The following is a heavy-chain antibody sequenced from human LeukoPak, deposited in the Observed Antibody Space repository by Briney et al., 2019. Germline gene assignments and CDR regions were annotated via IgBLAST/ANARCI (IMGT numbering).Heavy chain of an antibody. V-gene: IGHV5-51*01. Sequence: GESLKISCQGSGYSFTSYWIGWVRQMPGKGLEWMGIIYPGDSDTRYSPSFQGQVTISADKSISTAYLQWSSLKASDTAMYYCARCNYYDSSGFDYWGQGTLVTVSS. J-gene: IGHJ4*02. D-gene: IGHD3-22*01. CDR3: ARCNYYDSSGFDY. CDR1: GYSFTSYW. CDR2: IYPGDSDT.